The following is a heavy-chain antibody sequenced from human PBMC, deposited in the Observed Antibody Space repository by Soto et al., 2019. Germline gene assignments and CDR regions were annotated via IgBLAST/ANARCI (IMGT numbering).Heavy chain of an antibody. CDR2: MNPNSGNT. J-gene: IGHJ3*02. V-gene: IGHV1-8*01. CDR3: ARGLTLLRFLEWLGPDAHGDAFDN. D-gene: IGHD3-3*01. Sequence: ASVKVSCKASGYTFTSYDINWVRQATGQGLEWMGWMNPNSGNTGYAQKFQGRVTMTRNTSISTAYMELSSLRSEDTAVYYCARGLTLLRFLEWLGPDAHGDAFDNWGQGTMVTVSS. CDR1: GYTFTSYD.